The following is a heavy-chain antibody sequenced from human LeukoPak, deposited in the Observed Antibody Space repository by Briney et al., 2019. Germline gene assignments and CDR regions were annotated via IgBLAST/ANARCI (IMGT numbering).Heavy chain of an antibody. Sequence: ASVKVSCKASGYTFTGYYMHWVRQAPGQGLEWMGWINPNSGGTNYAQKFQGRVTMTRDTSISTAYMEPSRLRSDDTAVYYCAREGCSGGSCYFDYWGQGTLVTVSS. CDR3: AREGCSGGSCYFDY. CDR1: GYTFTGYY. CDR2: INPNSGGT. D-gene: IGHD2-15*01. V-gene: IGHV1-2*02. J-gene: IGHJ4*02.